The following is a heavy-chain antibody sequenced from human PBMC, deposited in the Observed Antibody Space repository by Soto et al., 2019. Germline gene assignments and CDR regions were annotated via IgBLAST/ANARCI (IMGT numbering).Heavy chain of an antibody. CDR2: IYYSGST. D-gene: IGHD2-2*01. CDR1: GGSISSGGYY. V-gene: IGHV4-31*03. CDR3: ARAYQLRGWFDP. J-gene: IGHJ5*02. Sequence: QVQLQESGPGLVKPSQTLSLTCTVSGGSISSGGYYWSWIRQHPGKGLEWIGYIYYSGSTYYNPSLKSRXXIXVXXSKNQFSLKLSSVTAADTAVYYCARAYQLRGWFDPWGQGTLVTVSS.